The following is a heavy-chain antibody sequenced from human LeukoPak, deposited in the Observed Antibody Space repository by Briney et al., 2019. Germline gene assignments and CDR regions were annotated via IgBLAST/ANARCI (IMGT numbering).Heavy chain of an antibody. Sequence: PGGSLRLSCAASGFIFNIYAMSWVRQAPGKGLEWVSAISGSGGSTYYADSVKGRFTISRDNSNNTLYLQMNCLRAEDTAVYYCAKGARSGWYTHFDYWGQGTLVTVSS. D-gene: IGHD6-19*01. CDR2: ISGSGGST. CDR1: GFIFNIYA. V-gene: IGHV3-23*01. J-gene: IGHJ4*02. CDR3: AKGARSGWYTHFDY.